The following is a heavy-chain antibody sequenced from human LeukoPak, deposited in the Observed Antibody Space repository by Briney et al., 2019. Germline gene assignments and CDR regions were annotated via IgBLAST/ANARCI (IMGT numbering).Heavy chain of an antibody. J-gene: IGHJ6*02. Sequence: GASVKVSCKASGYTFTSYAMHWVRQAPGQRLEWMGWINAGNGNTEYSQKFQGRVTITRDTSASTAYMELSSLRSEDTAVYYCARAQMYYDFWSGYYTYYGMDVWGQGTTVTVSS. CDR1: GYTFTSYA. D-gene: IGHD3-3*01. V-gene: IGHV1-3*01. CDR2: INAGNGNT. CDR3: ARAQMYYDFWSGYYTYYGMDV.